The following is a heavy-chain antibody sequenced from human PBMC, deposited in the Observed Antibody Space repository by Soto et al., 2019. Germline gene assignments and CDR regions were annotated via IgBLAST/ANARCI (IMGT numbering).Heavy chain of an antibody. D-gene: IGHD5-12*01. Sequence: EVQLVQSGAEVKKPGESLRISCKGSGYSFTSYWISWVRQMPGKGLEWMGRIDPSDSYTNYSPSFQGHVTISADKSISTAYLQWSSLKASDTAIYYCARLAMATRRGYYGMDVWGPGTTVTVSS. CDR3: ARLAMATRRGYYGMDV. CDR1: GYSFTSYW. V-gene: IGHV5-10-1*01. CDR2: IDPSDSYT. J-gene: IGHJ6*02.